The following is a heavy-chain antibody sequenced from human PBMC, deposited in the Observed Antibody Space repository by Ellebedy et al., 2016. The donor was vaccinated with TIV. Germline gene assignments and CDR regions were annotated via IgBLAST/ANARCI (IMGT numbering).Heavy chain of an antibody. D-gene: IGHD2-2*01. J-gene: IGHJ4*02. CDR1: GGSISSSSYY. V-gene: IGHV4-39*07. CDR2: IYYSGST. CDR3: ARNIVVVPAAGYFDY. Sequence: SETLSLTXTVSGGSISSSSYYWGWIRQPPGKGLEWIGSIYYSGSTYYNPSLKSRVTISVDTSKNQFSLKLSSVTAADTAVYYCARNIVVVPAAGYFDYWGQGTLVTVSS.